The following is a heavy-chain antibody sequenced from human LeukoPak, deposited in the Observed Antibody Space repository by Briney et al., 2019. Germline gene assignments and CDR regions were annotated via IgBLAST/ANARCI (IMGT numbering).Heavy chain of an antibody. V-gene: IGHV3-7*01. CDR2: KKQDGSEK. CDR3: ARLEAVAGTDFDY. J-gene: IGHJ4*02. Sequence: GGSLRLSCAASGFTFSSYWMSWVRQAPGKGLEWVANKKQDGSEKYYVASVKGRFTISRDNAKNSLYLQMNSLRAEDTAVYYCARLEAVAGTDFDYWGQGTLVTVSS. CDR1: GFTFSSYW. D-gene: IGHD6-19*01.